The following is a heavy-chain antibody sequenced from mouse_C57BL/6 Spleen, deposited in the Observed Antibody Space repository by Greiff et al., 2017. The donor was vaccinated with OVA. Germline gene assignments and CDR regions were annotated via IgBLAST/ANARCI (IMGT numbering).Heavy chain of an antibody. CDR3: ARTLVPPFGD. CDR1: GYTFTSYW. J-gene: IGHJ2*01. Sequence: QVQLKQPGAELVKPGASVKMSCKASGYTFTSYWITWVKQRPGQGLEWIGDIYPGSGSSNYNEKFKSKATLTVDTSSCTAYIELSSITSEDSAVYYCARTLVPPFGDWGQGATLTVSS. D-gene: IGHD5-1*01. V-gene: IGHV1-55*01. CDR2: IYPGSGSS.